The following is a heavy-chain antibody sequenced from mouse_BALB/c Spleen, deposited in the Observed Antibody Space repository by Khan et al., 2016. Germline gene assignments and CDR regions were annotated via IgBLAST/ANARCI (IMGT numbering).Heavy chain of an antibody. CDR3: ASYYGSSYDYFDY. CDR2: IYPGDGDT. CDR1: GYTFTSYW. D-gene: IGHD1-1*01. J-gene: IGHJ2*01. V-gene: IGHV1-87*01. Sequence: QMQLEESGAELARPGASVKLSCKASGYTFTSYWMQWVKQRPGQGLEWIGAIYPGDGDTRYTQKFKGKVTLTADKSSSTAYMQLSSLASEDSAVYYCASYYGSSYDYFDYWGQGTTLTVSS.